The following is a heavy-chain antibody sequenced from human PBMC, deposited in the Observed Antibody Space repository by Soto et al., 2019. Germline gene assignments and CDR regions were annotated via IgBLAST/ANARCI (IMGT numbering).Heavy chain of an antibody. J-gene: IGHJ6*02. Sequence: QVQLVQSGAEVKKPGSSVKVSCKASGGTFSSYAISWVRQAPGQGLEWMGGVIPIFGTANYAQKFQGRVTITADESTSKGYMEPSSLGFENPAVYYSARVHDDGGNGGVGYYDYYGMDVWGQGTMVTVSS. CDR1: GGTFSSYA. CDR2: VIPIFGTA. V-gene: IGHV1-69*01. CDR3: ARVHDDGGNGGVGYYDYYGMDV. D-gene: IGHD4-17*01.